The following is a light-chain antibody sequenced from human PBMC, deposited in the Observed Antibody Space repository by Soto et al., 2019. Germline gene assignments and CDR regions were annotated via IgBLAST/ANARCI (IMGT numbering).Light chain of an antibody. J-gene: IGKJ2*01. CDR2: AAS. Sequence: DIQMTQSPSSLSASVGDRVTITCRASRSLPSYLNWYQQKPGKAPNLLIYAASSLQSGVPSRFSGSGSGTDFTLTISSLQPEDYATYYCQQSYRTPYTFGQGTKLQIK. CDR3: QQSYRTPYT. CDR1: RSLPSY. V-gene: IGKV1-39*01.